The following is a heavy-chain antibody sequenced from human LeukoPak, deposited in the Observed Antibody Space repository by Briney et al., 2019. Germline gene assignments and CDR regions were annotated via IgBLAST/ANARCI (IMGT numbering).Heavy chain of an antibody. J-gene: IGHJ4*02. CDR2: ISGSGGST. CDR3: AKEPRGGSNY. V-gene: IGHV3-23*01. D-gene: IGHD3-10*01. Sequence: GGPLRLSCAASGFTFSSYAMSWVRQAPGNGLEWFSAISGSGGSTYYADSVKGRFTISRDNSKNTLYLQMNSLRAEDTAVYYCAKEPRGGSNYWGQGTLVTVSS. CDR1: GFTFSSYA.